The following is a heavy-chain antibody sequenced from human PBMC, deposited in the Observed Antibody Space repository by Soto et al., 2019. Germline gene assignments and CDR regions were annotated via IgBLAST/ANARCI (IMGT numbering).Heavy chain of an antibody. CDR3: ARGRPQDIGLMVYAISPYYFDY. V-gene: IGHV1-8*01. Sequence: ASVKVSCKASGYTFTSYDINWVRQATGQGLEWMGWMNPNSGNTGYAQKFQGRVTMTRNTSISTAYMELSSLRSEDTAVYYCARGRPQDIGLMVYAISPYYFDYWGQGTLVTVSS. CDR1: GYTFTSYD. CDR2: MNPNSGNT. D-gene: IGHD2-8*01. J-gene: IGHJ4*02.